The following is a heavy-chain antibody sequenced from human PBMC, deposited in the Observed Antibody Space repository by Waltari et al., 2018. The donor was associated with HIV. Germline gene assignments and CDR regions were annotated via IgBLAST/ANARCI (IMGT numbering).Heavy chain of an antibody. CDR1: RYTFTSHD. D-gene: IGHD2-21*02. J-gene: IGHJ4*02. CDR3: ARTPYCVGGDCYARGIYFEF. V-gene: IGHV1-8*01. Sequence: QEQLVQSGAEVKKPGASVKVSCKASRYTFTSHDIHWVRQAPGQGLEWVGWMNPNRGNTGYAQNFQVRVNMTRTTSINTAYLELYSLTSDDTAVYYCARTPYCVGGDCYARGIYFEFWGQGTLVTVSS. CDR2: MNPNRGNT.